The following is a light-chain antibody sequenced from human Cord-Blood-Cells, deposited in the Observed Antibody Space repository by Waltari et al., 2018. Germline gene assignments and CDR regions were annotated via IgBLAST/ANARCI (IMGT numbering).Light chain of an antibody. CDR3: SSYTSSSTLVV. Sequence: QSALTQTASVSGSPGQSITISCTGTSSDVGGYNNVSWYQQHPGKAPKLMIYDVSNRPSGVSNRFSGSKSGNTASLTISGLQAEDEADYYCSSYTSSSTLVVFGGGIKLTVL. CDR1: SSDVGGYNN. V-gene: IGLV2-14*01. CDR2: DVS. J-gene: IGLJ2*01.